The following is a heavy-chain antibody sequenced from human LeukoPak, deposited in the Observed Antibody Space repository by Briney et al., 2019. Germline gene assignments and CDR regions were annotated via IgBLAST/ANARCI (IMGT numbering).Heavy chain of an antibody. V-gene: IGHV3-23*01. J-gene: IGHJ5*02. D-gene: IGHD2-15*01. Sequence: QPLPCLSLSRALSLVTSTTYAISWVRQAPGKGLEWVSAITSSGGTTYYADSVKGRFTISRDNSKNTLYLQMNSLRAEDAAVYYCAKDLASYCSGSSCYMGWFDPWGQGALVTVSS. CDR2: ITSSGGTT. CDR3: AKDLASYCSGSSCYMGWFDP. CDR1: LVTSTTYA.